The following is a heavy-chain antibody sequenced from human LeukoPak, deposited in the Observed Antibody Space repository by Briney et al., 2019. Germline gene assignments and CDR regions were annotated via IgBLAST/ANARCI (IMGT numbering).Heavy chain of an antibody. V-gene: IGHV3-7*04. J-gene: IGHJ5*02. CDR1: GFTFSNSW. CDR2: IKEDGSEK. CDR3: ARDES. Sequence: GGSLRLSCAASGFTFSNSWMSWVRQAPGKGLEWVANIKEDGSEKYHVDSVKGRFTSSRDNARSSLYLQMNSLRAEDTGVYYCARDESWGQGTLVTVSS.